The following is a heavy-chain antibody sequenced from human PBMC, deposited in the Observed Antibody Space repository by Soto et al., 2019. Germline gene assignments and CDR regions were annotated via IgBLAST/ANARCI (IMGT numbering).Heavy chain of an antibody. Sequence: PSETLSLTCTVSGGSISSGGYYWSWIRQHPGRGLEWIGYIYYSGSTYYNPSLKSRVTISVDTSKNQFSLKLSSVTAADTAVYYCARAIAVAVNWFDPWGQGTLVTVSS. CDR3: ARAIAVAVNWFDP. D-gene: IGHD6-19*01. CDR2: IYYSGST. CDR1: GGSISSGGYY. J-gene: IGHJ5*02. V-gene: IGHV4-31*03.